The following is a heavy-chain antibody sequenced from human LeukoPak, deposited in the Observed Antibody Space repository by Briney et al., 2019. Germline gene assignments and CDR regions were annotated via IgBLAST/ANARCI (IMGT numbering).Heavy chain of an antibody. Sequence: ASVKVSCKASGGTFSSYTISWVRQAPGQGLEWMGRIIPILGIANYAQKFQGRVTITADKSTSTAYMELSSLRSEDTAVYYCAAHARLGDGRLDYWGQGTLVTVSS. CDR2: IIPILGIA. CDR3: AAHARLGDGRLDY. CDR1: GGTFSSYT. J-gene: IGHJ4*02. D-gene: IGHD3-16*01. V-gene: IGHV1-69*02.